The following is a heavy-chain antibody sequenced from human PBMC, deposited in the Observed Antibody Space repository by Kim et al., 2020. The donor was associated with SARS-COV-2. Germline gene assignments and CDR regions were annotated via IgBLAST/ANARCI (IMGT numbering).Heavy chain of an antibody. CDR1: GYTFTSYA. CDR3: ARDLGAAAGMIYYYYGMDV. D-gene: IGHD6-13*01. J-gene: IGHJ6*02. Sequence: ASVKVSCKASGYTFTSYAMHWVRQAPGQRLEWMGWINAGNGNTKYSQKFQGRVTITRDTSASTAYMELSSLRSEDTAVYYCARDLGAAAGMIYYYYGMDVWGQGTTVTVSS. CDR2: INAGNGNT. V-gene: IGHV1-3*01.